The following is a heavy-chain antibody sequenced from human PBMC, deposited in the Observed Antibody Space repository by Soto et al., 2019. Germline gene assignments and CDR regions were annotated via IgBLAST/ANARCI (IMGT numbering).Heavy chain of an antibody. D-gene: IGHD4-17*01. Sequence: PGGSLRLSCAASGFTFSDYYMNWIRQAPGKGLEWVSYITSTGSTIYYADSVKGRFTISRDNAKNSLYLQMNSLRAEDTAVYYCASYGDNTPEYDYYMVVWGKGITVTVTS. CDR1: GFTFSDYY. V-gene: IGHV3-11*01. CDR2: ITSTGSTI. CDR3: ASYGDNTPEYDYYMVV. J-gene: IGHJ6*03.